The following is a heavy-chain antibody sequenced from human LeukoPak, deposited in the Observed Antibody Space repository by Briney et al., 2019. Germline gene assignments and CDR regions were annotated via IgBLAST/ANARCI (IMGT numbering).Heavy chain of an antibody. CDR3: ARERSSGDSACASNYYFDC. CDR1: GFTFSSYS. CDR2: ISSSSTSI. J-gene: IGHJ4*02. Sequence: GGSLRLSCAASGFTFSSYSMNWVRQAPGKGLEWVSSISSSSTSIYYVDSVRGRFTISRDNAKNLLYLQMNSLRAEDTAVYYCARERSSGDSACASNYYFDCWGQGTLVTVSS. V-gene: IGHV3-21*01. D-gene: IGHD1-26*01.